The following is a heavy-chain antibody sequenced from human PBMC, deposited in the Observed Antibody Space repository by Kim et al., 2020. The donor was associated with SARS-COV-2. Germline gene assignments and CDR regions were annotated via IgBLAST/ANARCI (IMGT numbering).Heavy chain of an antibody. Sequence: NSYTTDYAASVKGRFSISRDDSNNSLYLHMNSLKIEDTAVYYCARGAIGDYWGQGTLVTVSS. CDR3: ARGAIGDY. D-gene: IGHD3-16*01. V-gene: IGHV3-72*01. J-gene: IGHJ4*02. CDR2: NSYTT.